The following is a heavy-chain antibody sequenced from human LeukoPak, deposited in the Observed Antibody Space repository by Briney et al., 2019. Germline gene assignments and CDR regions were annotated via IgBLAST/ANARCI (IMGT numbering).Heavy chain of an antibody. D-gene: IGHD3-9*01. CDR3: ARGNYDILTGYSNAFDI. J-gene: IGHJ3*02. V-gene: IGHV4-38-2*01. CDR1: GYSISSGYY. CDR2: IYHSGNT. Sequence: SETLSLTCDVSGYSISSGYYWGWIRQPPGKGLEWIGSIYHSGNTNYNPSLKSRVTISVDTSKNQFSLKLNSVTAADTAVYYCARGNYDILTGYSNAFDIWGQGTMVTVSS.